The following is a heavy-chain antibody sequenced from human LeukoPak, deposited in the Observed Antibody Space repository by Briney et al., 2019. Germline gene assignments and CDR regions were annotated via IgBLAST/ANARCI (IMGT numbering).Heavy chain of an antibody. CDR1: VGTFSSYA. Sequence: SVKVSFKASVGTFSSYAISWVRQAPGQGLEGMGGIIPIFGTANYAQKFQGRVTITTDESTSTAYMELSSLRSEDTAVYYCARGMAYSSSSGGWFDPWGQGTLVTVSS. J-gene: IGHJ5*02. CDR2: IIPIFGTA. V-gene: IGHV1-69*05. CDR3: ARGMAYSSSSGGWFDP. D-gene: IGHD6-6*01.